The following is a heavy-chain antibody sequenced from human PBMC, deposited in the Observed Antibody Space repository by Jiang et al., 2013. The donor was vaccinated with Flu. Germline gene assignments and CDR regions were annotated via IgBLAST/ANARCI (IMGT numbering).Heavy chain of an antibody. D-gene: IGHD4/OR15-4a*01. Sequence: QLVESGAEVRRPGSSVKVSCKASGGYFNTYGFNWVRQAPGQGLEWMGGIIPTLGSSNYAQEFQGRITITTDKSTTAVYMELNSLRSEDTAVYYCARDRDFGPKSYYYGMDVWGQGTTVTVSS. CDR3: ARDRDFGPKSYYYGMDV. CDR1: GGYFNTYG. J-gene: IGHJ6*02. V-gene: IGHV1-69*06. CDR2: IIPTLGSS.